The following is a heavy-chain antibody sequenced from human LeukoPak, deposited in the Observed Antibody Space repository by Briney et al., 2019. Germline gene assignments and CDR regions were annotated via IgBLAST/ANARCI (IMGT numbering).Heavy chain of an antibody. D-gene: IGHD3-16*01. CDR2: INTSGST. V-gene: IGHV4-4*07. J-gene: IGHJ6*03. Sequence: SETLSLTCTVSGGSISSYYWSWIRQPAGKGLEWIGRINTSGSTDYNPSLKSRVTISGDTSKNQFSLKLSSVTAADTAVYYCASASGYYYYYYIDVWGKGATVTISS. CDR1: GGSISSYY. CDR3: ASASGYYYYYYIDV.